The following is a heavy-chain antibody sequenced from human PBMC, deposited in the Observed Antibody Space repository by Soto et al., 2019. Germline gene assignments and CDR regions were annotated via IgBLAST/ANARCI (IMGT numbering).Heavy chain of an antibody. D-gene: IGHD5-18*01. V-gene: IGHV4-59*01. Sequence: SETLSLTCTVSGGSISSYYWSWIRQPPGKGLEWIGYIYYSGSTNYNPSLKSRVTISVDTSKNQFSLKLSSVTAADTAVYYCARGRIQPWYSFDYWGQGTLVSVSS. J-gene: IGHJ4*02. CDR3: ARGRIQPWYSFDY. CDR1: GGSISSYY. CDR2: IYYSGST.